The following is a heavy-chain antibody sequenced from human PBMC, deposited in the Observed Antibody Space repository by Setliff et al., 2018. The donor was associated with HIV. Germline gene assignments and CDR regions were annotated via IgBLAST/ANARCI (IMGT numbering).Heavy chain of an antibody. D-gene: IGHD3-10*01. CDR3: AQAQTSVSGSYYQYLQH. CDR1: GFTFSSHW. J-gene: IGHJ1*01. Sequence: GGSLRLSCVASGFTFSSHWMSWVRQAPGKGLEWVANINQDGSETYYVDSVKGRFTISRDNAKNTLYLRMNSLRAEDTAVYYCAQAQTSVSGSYYQYLQHWGQGTLVTVSS. V-gene: IGHV3-7*05. CDR2: INQDGSET.